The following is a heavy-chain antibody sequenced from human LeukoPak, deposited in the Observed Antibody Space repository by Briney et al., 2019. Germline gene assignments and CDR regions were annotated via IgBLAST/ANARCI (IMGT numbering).Heavy chain of an antibody. CDR1: GYTFTGYY. Sequence: ASVKVSCKASGYTFTGYYMHWVRQAPGQGLEWMGWINPNSGGTNYAQKFQGRVTMTRDTSISTAYMELSRLRSDDTAVYYCARGPDTSGYYPFDYWGQGTLVTVSS. CDR3: ARGPDTSGYYPFDY. D-gene: IGHD3-22*01. CDR2: INPNSGGT. J-gene: IGHJ4*02. V-gene: IGHV1-2*02.